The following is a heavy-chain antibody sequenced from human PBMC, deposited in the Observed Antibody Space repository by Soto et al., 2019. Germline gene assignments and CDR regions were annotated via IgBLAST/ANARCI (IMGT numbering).Heavy chain of an antibody. J-gene: IGHJ4*02. Sequence: SETLSLICIVSGGSISSSGYYWGWIRQPPGKGLEWIGSIDYIGNTYYNPSLKSRVTISVDTSKSQFSLKLSSVTAADTAVYYCARLLWSSLSYLDYWGQGSLVTVSS. D-gene: IGHD2-21*01. V-gene: IGHV4-39*01. CDR1: GGSISSSGYY. CDR3: ARLLWSSLSYLDY. CDR2: IDYIGNT.